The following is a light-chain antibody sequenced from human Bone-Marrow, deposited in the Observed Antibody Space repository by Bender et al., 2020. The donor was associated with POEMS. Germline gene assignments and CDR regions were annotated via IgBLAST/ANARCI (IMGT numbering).Light chain of an antibody. CDR2: EGS. CDR1: NSDLGSYGL. J-gene: IGLJ3*02. V-gene: IGLV2-23*01. Sequence: QSALTQPASVSGSPGQSITISCSGTNSDLGSYGLVSWYQQHPGRAPKLMIYEGSKRPSGVSRRFSGSKSGNTASLTISGIQAEDEADYYCCSSALRSRVFGGGTKLTVL. CDR3: CSSALRSRV.